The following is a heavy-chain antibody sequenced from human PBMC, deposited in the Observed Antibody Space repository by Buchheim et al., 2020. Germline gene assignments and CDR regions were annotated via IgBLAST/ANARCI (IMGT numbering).Heavy chain of an antibody. Sequence: EVQLVQSGAEVKKPGESLRISCKGSGYSFTNYWINWVRQMPGKGLEWMGRIDPSDSYTYYSPSFQGHVTISADKSIGTAYLQWISLEASDTAIYYCARRVAVAGWFDPWGQGTL. V-gene: IGHV5-10-1*01. CDR3: ARRVAVAGWFDP. CDR1: GYSFTNYW. J-gene: IGHJ5*02. D-gene: IGHD6-19*01. CDR2: IDPSDSYT.